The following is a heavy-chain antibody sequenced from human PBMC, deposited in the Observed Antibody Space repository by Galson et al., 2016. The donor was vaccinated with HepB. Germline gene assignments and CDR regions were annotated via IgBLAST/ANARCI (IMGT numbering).Heavy chain of an antibody. CDR3: ARVRDGYNTHFYYGMDV. J-gene: IGHJ6*02. CDR1: GGTFSSYA. V-gene: IGHV1-69*13. CDR2: IINLYGTA. Sequence: SVKVSCKASGGTFSSYAISWVRQAPGQGLEWMGVIINLYGTANYALKFQGRVTITADGSTSTAHMEVSSLRYEDTAVYYCARVRDGYNTHFYYGMDVWGQGTTVTVSS. D-gene: IGHD5-24*01.